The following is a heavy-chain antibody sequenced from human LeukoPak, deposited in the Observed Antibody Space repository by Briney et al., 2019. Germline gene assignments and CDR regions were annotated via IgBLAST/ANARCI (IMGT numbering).Heavy chain of an antibody. D-gene: IGHD5-18*01. CDR2: ISYDGSNK. CDR3: AREPREGSYGPFDY. J-gene: IGHJ4*02. CDR1: GFTFSSYA. V-gene: IGHV3-30-3*01. Sequence: GGSLRLSCAASGFTFSSYAMHWVRQAPGKGLEWVAVISYDGSNKYYADSVKGRFTISRDNSKNTLYLQMNSLRAEDTAVYYCAREPREGSYGPFDYWGQGTLVTVSS.